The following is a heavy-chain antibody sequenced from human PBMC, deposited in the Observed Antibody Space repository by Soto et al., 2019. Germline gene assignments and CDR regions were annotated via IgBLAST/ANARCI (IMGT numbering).Heavy chain of an antibody. D-gene: IGHD3-9*01. CDR3: TRGSGKTGWYFDL. J-gene: IGHJ2*01. V-gene: IGHV3-73*02. CDR2: IRNKAKAYAT. CDR1: GFTFSGPA. Sequence: EVQLVESGGGLVQPGGSLKLSCAASGFTFSGPAMHWVRQASGKGLEWVGRIRNKAKAYATAYGVSVNGRFTISRDDSKHEAYLQMDSLKTEDTAVYWCTRGSGKTGWYFDLWGRGTLVTVSS.